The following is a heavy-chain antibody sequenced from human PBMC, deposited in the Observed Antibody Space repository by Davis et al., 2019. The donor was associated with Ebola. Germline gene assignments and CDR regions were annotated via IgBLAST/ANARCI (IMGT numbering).Heavy chain of an antibody. CDR3: ARGYGDATFDY. V-gene: IGHV3-11*01. CDR2: ISSSGSTI. Sequence: GESLKISCAASGFTFSDYYMSWIRQAPGKGLEWVSYISSSGSTIYYADSVKGRFTISRDNAKNSLYLQMNSLRAEDTAVYYCARGYGDATFDYWGQGTLVTVSS. J-gene: IGHJ4*02. D-gene: IGHD4-17*01. CDR1: GFTFSDYY.